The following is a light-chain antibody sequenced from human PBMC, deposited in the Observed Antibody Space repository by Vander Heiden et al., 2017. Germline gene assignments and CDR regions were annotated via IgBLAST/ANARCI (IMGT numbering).Light chain of an antibody. Sequence: DIVMTQSPDSLAVSLGERATINCKSSQSVLYSSNNKNYLAWYQQKPGQPPKLLIYWASTRESGVPDRFSGCGSGTDFTLTISSLQAEDVAVYYFQQDDSTPYTFGQGTKMEIK. CDR1: QSVLYSSNNKNY. V-gene: IGKV4-1*01. CDR3: QQDDSTPYT. CDR2: WAS. J-gene: IGKJ2*01.